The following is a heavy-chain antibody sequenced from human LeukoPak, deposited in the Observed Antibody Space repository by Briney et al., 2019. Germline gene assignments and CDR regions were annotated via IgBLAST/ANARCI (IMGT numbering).Heavy chain of an antibody. V-gene: IGHV3-30*04. CDR1: GFTFSSYA. CDR3: ARDGGRVVVPAAISWFDP. Sequence: GRSLRLSCAASGFTFSSYAMHWVRQAPGKGLEWVAVISYDGSNKYYADSVKGRFTISRDNSKNTLYLQVNSLRAEDTAVYYCARDGGRVVVPAAISWFDPWGQGTLVTVSS. D-gene: IGHD2-2*01. J-gene: IGHJ5*02. CDR2: ISYDGSNK.